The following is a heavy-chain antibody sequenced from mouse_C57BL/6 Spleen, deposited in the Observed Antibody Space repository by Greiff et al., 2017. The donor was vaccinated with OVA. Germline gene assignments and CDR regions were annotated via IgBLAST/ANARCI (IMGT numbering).Heavy chain of an antibody. D-gene: IGHD2-2*01. CDR2: FYPGSGSI. V-gene: IGHV1-62-2*01. CDR1: GYTFTEYT. Sequence: QVQLQQSGAELVKPGASVKLSCKASGYTFTEYTIHWVKQRSGQGLEWIGWFYPGSGSIKYNEKFKDKATLTADKSSSTVYMELSRLTSEDSAVYFCARHEDHGYGYDRDAMDYWGQGTSVTVSS. CDR3: ARHEDHGYGYDRDAMDY. J-gene: IGHJ4*01.